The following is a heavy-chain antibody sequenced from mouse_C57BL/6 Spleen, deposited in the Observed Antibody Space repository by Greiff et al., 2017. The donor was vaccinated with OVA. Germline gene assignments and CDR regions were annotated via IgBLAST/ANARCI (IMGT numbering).Heavy chain of an antibody. CDR3: VASAMDY. Sequence: EVMLVESGGGLVKPGGSLKLSCAASGFTFSSYAMSWVRQTPEKRLEWVATISDDGSYTYYPDNVKGRFTISRDNAKNNLYLQMSHLKSEDTAMYYCVASAMDYWGQGTSVTVSS. CDR2: ISDDGSYT. J-gene: IGHJ4*01. V-gene: IGHV5-4*03. CDR1: GFTFSSYA.